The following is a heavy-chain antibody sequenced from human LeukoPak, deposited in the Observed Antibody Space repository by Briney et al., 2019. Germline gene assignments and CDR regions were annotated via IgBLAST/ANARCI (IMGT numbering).Heavy chain of an antibody. V-gene: IGHV3-30*18. CDR1: GFTFSSYA. CDR3: AKTKGYSYDYYFDY. Sequence: GGSLRLSCAASGFTFSSYAMHWVRQSLGKGLEWVAVISYDGFNKYYADSVKGGFTISRDNSKNTLYLQMNSLSADDTDGYYCAKTKGYSYDYYFDYWGQGTLVTVSS. CDR2: ISYDGFNK. D-gene: IGHD5-18*01. J-gene: IGHJ4*02.